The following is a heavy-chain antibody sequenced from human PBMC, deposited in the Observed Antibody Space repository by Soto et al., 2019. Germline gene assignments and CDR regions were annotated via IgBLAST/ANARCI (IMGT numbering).Heavy chain of an antibody. CDR2: ISAYNGNT. Sequence: QVQLVQSGAEVKKPGASVKVSCKASGYTFTSYGISWVRQAPGQGLELMGWISAYNGNTNYAQKLQGRVTMTTDTSTSTAYMELRSLRSADTAVYSCSVGDCTNGVCYPRDYWGQGTLVTVSS. V-gene: IGHV1-18*04. J-gene: IGHJ4*02. CDR1: GYTFTSYG. D-gene: IGHD2-8*01. CDR3: SVGDCTNGVCYPRDY.